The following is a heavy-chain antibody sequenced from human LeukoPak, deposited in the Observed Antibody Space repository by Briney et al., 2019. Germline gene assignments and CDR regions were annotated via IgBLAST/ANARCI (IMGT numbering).Heavy chain of an antibody. D-gene: IGHD1-26*01. Sequence: GGSLRLFCAASGFTFSDYYMSWIRQAPGKGLEWVSYISSSGSTIYYADSVKGRFTISRDNAKNSLYLQMNSLRAEDTAVYYCARGWELLRAAFDIWGQGTMVTVSS. CDR3: ARGWELLRAAFDI. CDR1: GFTFSDYY. V-gene: IGHV3-11*01. J-gene: IGHJ3*02. CDR2: ISSSGSTI.